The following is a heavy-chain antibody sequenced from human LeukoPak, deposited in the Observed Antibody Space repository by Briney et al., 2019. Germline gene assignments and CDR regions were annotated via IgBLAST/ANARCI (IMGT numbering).Heavy chain of an antibody. V-gene: IGHV3-11*06. CDR3: ARGSECSGGSCYPVGYYYYYGMDV. CDR1: GFTFSDYY. CDR2: ISSSSSYT. J-gene: IGHJ6*04. Sequence: PGGSLRLSCAASGFTFSDYYMSWIRQAPGKGLEWVSYISSSSSYTNYADSMKGRFTISRDNAKNSLYLQMNSLRAEDTAVYYCARGSECSGGSCYPVGYYYYYGMDVWGKGTTVTVSS. D-gene: IGHD2-15*01.